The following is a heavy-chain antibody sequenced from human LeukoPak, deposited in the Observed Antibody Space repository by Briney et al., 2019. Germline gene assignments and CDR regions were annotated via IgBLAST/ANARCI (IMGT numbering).Heavy chain of an antibody. CDR3: ARRGIRQQLVL. D-gene: IGHD6-13*01. CDR1: VYTFTGYY. J-gene: IGHJ4*02. V-gene: IGHV1-2*02. Sequence: ASVKVSFKASVYTFTGYYMHGVRQAPGQGLEWMGWINPNSGDTNYAQKFQVRVTMTRDTSISTAYMELSRLTSDDTAVYYCARRGIRQQLVLWGQGTLVTVSS. CDR2: INPNSGDT.